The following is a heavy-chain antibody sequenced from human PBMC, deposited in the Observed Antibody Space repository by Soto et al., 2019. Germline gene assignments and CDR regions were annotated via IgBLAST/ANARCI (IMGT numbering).Heavy chain of an antibody. CDR2: IYNGGSA. V-gene: IGHV4-30-4*01. CDR3: ARAPVGLDTISYFDY. Sequence: SETLSLTCTVSGDSVSSVGFHWAWLRRPPGKGLEWIGYIYNGGSAYYRPSLESRMHMSLGATRNHYSLRLTSVTAADTAVYFCARAPVGLDTISYFDYWGQGKLVTVSS. D-gene: IGHD3-3*01. CDR1: GDSVSSVGFH. J-gene: IGHJ4*02.